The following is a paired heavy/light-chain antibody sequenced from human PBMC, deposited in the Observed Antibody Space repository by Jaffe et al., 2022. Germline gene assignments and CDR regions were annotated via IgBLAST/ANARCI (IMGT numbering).Heavy chain of an antibody. CDR3: ARQTYYYGSGSYYNVWVATTYFDY. D-gene: IGHD3-10*01. CDR2: IYYSGST. V-gene: IGHV4-39*01. CDR1: GGSISSSSYY. J-gene: IGHJ4*02. Sequence: QLQLQESGPGLVKPSETLSLTCTVSGGSISSSSYYWGWIRQPPGKGLEWIGSIYYSGSTYYNPSLKSRVTISVDTSKNQFSLKLSSVTAADTAVYYCARQTYYYGSGSYYNVWVATTYFDYWGQGTLVTVSS.
Light chain of an antibody. CDR1: QSISSY. CDR2: AAS. V-gene: IGKV1-39*01. J-gene: IGKJ1*01. CDR3: QQSYSTLT. Sequence: DIQMTQSPSSLSASVGDRVTITCRASQSISSYLNWYQQKPGKAPKLLIYAASSLQSGVPSRFSGSGSGTDFTLTISSLQPEDFATYYCQQSYSTLTFGQGTKVEIK.